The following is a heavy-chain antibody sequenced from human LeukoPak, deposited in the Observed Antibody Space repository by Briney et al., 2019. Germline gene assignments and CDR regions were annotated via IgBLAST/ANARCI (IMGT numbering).Heavy chain of an antibody. CDR3: ARGRSGAP. V-gene: IGHV4-34*01. Sequence: NPSETLSLTCAVYGGSFSGYYLSWIRQPPGKGLEWIGEINHSGSTNYNPSLKSRVTISVDTSKNQFSLKLSSVTAADTAVYYCARGRSGAPWGQGTMVTVSS. D-gene: IGHD6-19*01. CDR1: GGSFSGYY. J-gene: IGHJ3*01. CDR2: INHSGST.